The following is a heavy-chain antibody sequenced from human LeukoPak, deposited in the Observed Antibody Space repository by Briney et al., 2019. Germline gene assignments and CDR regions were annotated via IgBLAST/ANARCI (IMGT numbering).Heavy chain of an antibody. CDR1: GGSISSYY. Sequence: KPSETLSLTCTVSGGSISSYYWSWIRQPAGKGLEWIGRIYTSGSTNYNPSLKSRVTMSVDTSKNQFSLKLSSVTAANTAVYYCARVGCSSTSCYFDYWGQGTLVTVSS. CDR3: ARVGCSSTSCYFDY. CDR2: IYTSGST. D-gene: IGHD2-2*01. V-gene: IGHV4-4*07. J-gene: IGHJ4*02.